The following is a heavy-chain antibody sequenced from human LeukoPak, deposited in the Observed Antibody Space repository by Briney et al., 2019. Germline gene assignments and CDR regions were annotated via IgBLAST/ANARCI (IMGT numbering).Heavy chain of an antibody. CDR1: GYTFTDYY. Sequence: ASVKVSCKASGYTFTDYYMHWVRQAPGQGLEWMGRINPDTGGTNSAQRFQGRVTMTRDTSIRTAYMELSSLRSDDTAVYYCAREHLFSGSENYVLNNWFDPWGQGTLVTVSS. J-gene: IGHJ5*02. V-gene: IGHV1-2*02. D-gene: IGHD3-10*01. CDR2: INPDTGGT. CDR3: AREHLFSGSENYVLNNWFDP.